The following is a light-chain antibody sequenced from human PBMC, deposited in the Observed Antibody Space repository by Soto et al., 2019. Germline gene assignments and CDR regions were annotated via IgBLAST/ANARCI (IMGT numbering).Light chain of an antibody. J-gene: IGKJ4*01. V-gene: IGKV3-11*01. CDR2: DAS. CDR3: QQRTNWPPLT. Sequence: EIGLTQSPATLSLSPGERATLSCRASQSVSGYLGGYQQKPGQAPRLLIYDASNRATGIPARFSGSGSGTAFTLTISSLEHEDYVVYYCQQRTNWPPLTFGGGTKVEIK. CDR1: QSVSGY.